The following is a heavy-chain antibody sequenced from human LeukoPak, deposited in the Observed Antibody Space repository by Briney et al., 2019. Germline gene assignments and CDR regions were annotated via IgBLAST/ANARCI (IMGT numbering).Heavy chain of an antibody. CDR2: TYYRSKWYN. J-gene: IGHJ5*02. CDR1: GDGVSSNSAA. CDR3: ARRLTQYDCFDP. Sequence: SQTLSLTCAISGDGVSSNSAAWNWIRQSPSRGLEWLGRTYYRSKWYNDYAVSVRGRITVNPDTSKNQFSLHLNSVTPEDTAVYYCARRLTQYDCFDPWGQGILVTVSS. V-gene: IGHV6-1*01. D-gene: IGHD2-2*01.